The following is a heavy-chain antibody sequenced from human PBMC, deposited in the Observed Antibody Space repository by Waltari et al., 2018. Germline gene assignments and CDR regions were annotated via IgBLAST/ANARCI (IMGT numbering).Heavy chain of an antibody. CDR3: ARSPSGGYYDFWSGYYPIGTSYYYYMDV. J-gene: IGHJ6*03. D-gene: IGHD3-3*01. CDR2: ST. Sequence: STNYNPSLKSRVTISVDTSKNQFSLKLSSVTAADTAVYYCARSPSGGYYDFWSGYYPIGTSYYYYMDVWGKGTTVTVSS. V-gene: IGHV4-59*01.